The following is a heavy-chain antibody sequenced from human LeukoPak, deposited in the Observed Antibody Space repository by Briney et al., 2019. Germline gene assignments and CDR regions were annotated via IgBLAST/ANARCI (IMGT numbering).Heavy chain of an antibody. J-gene: IGHJ5*02. CDR2: IYTSGST. CDR1: GGSINSYY. V-gene: IGHV4-4*07. CDR3: AREVVTATLWINWFDP. D-gene: IGHD2-21*02. Sequence: PSETLSLTCTVSGGSINSYYWSWIRQPAGKGLEWIGRIYTSGSTNYNPSLKSRVTMSVDTSKNQFSLKLSSVTAADTAVYYCAREVVTATLWINWFDPWGQGTLVTVSS.